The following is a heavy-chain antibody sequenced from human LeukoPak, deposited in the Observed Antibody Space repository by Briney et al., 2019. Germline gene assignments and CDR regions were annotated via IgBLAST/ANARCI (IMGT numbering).Heavy chain of an antibody. Sequence: GGSLRLSCAASGFTFDDYAMHWVRQAPGKGLEWVSLISWDGGGTYYADTVKGRFTISRDNSKNSLYLQMNSLRAEDTALYYCARLDVAAAGQFDYWGQGTLVTVSS. CDR2: ISWDGGGT. D-gene: IGHD6-13*01. J-gene: IGHJ4*02. CDR3: ARLDVAAAGQFDY. CDR1: GFTFDDYA. V-gene: IGHV3-43D*03.